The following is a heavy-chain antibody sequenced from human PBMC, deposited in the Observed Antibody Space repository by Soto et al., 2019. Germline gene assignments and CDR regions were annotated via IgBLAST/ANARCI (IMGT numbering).Heavy chain of an antibody. CDR1: GYTFTSYA. Sequence: ASVKVSCKASGYTFTSYAMHWVRQAPGQRLEWMGWINAGNGNTKYSQKFQGRVTITRDTSASTAYMELSSLRSEDTAVYYCARKLSSGYYSFDYWGQGTLVTVSS. D-gene: IGHD3-22*01. CDR2: INAGNGNT. CDR3: ARKLSSGYYSFDY. V-gene: IGHV1-3*01. J-gene: IGHJ4*02.